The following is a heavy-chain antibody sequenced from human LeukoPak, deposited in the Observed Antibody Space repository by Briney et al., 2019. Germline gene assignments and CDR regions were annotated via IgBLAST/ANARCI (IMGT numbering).Heavy chain of an antibody. CDR1: GYTFTSYG. Sequence: ASVKVSCKASGYTFTSYGISWVRQAPGQGLEWMGWMSAYNGNTNCAQKLQGRVTMTTDTSTSTAYMELRSLRSDDTAVYYCARDVAGTMYYYYYYMDVWGKGTTVTVSS. CDR3: ARDVAGTMYYYYYYMDV. CDR2: MSAYNGNT. J-gene: IGHJ6*03. D-gene: IGHD6-19*01. V-gene: IGHV1-18*01.